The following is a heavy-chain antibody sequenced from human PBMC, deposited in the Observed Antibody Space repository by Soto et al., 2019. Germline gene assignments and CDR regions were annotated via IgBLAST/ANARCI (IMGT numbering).Heavy chain of an antibody. D-gene: IGHD6-19*01. Sequence: EVQVLESGGGLVQPGGSLRLSCVASGFTFSDFAMSWVRQAPGKGLEWVSSISGSGGTIYYADSVKGRFTISRDNSNNTLYLQMHSLRADDTAVYFCAKLRGSGWYFHCWGQGTLVAVSS. J-gene: IGHJ4*02. V-gene: IGHV3-23*01. CDR1: GFTFSDFA. CDR3: AKLRGSGWYFHC. CDR2: ISGSGGTI.